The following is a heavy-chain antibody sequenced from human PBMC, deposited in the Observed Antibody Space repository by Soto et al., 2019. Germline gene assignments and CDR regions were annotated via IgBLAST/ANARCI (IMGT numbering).Heavy chain of an antibody. CDR3: APLSVSLSGPYGIHV. Sequence: LSLTCSVSGYSVSSSDYYWAWIRQPPGKGLEWIGSMLYSGLTYYNPSLKSRVTLSVDTSKNQFSVRLNSVTASDTAVYYCAPLSVSLSGPYGIHVWGQGTTVTVSS. CDR2: MLYSGLT. V-gene: IGHV4-39*01. D-gene: IGHD2-15*01. CDR1: GYSVSSSDYY. J-gene: IGHJ6*02.